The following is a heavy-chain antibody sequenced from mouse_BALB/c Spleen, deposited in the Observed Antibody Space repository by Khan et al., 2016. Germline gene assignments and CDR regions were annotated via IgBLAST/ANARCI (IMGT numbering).Heavy chain of an antibody. CDR3: ARKGARNSYAVDY. V-gene: IGHV5-17*02. CDR2: ISSGSSTI. Sequence: EVQLLETGGGLVQPGGSRKLSCAASGFTFSSSGMHWVRQAPEKGLEWVAYISSGSSTIYYADTVKGRFTISRDNPKNTLFLQMTSLRSEDSAMYYCARKGARNSYAVDYWGQGTSVTVSS. CDR1: GFTFSSSG. J-gene: IGHJ4*01.